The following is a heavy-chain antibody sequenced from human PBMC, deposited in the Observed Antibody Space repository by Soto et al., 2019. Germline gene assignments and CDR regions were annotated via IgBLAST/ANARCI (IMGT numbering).Heavy chain of an antibody. CDR2: INAGNGNT. CDR1: GYTFTSYA. J-gene: IGHJ5*02. CDR3: ARVGYCSGGSCYYWFDP. V-gene: IGHV1-3*01. D-gene: IGHD2-15*01. Sequence: ASVKVSCKASGYTFTSYAMHLGRPAPGQRLEWMGWINAGNGNTKYSQKFQGRVTITRDTSASTAYMELSSLRSEDTAVYYCARVGYCSGGSCYYWFDPWGQGTLVTVSS.